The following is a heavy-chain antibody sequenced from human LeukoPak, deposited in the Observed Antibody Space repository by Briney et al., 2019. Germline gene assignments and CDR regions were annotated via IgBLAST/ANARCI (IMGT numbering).Heavy chain of an antibody. D-gene: IGHD6-13*01. CDR3: AKAAAASYYFDY. Sequence: GGSLRLSCAASGFTFSSYAMHWARQAPGKGLEWVAVISYDGSNKYYADSVKGRFTISRDNSKNTLYLQMNSLRAEDTAVYYCAKAAAASYYFDYWGQGTLVTVSS. CDR1: GFTFSSYA. J-gene: IGHJ4*02. CDR2: ISYDGSNK. V-gene: IGHV3-30*04.